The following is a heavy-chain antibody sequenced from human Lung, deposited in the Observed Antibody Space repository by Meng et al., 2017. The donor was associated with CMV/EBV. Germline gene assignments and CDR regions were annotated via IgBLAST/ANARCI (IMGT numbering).Heavy chain of an antibody. CDR3: LRRSGGSV. J-gene: IGHJ1*01. V-gene: IGHV4-4*02. Sequence: QGKLRESGPALVKPSETLSLTCAVSGDSITNHNWWAWVRQPPGKGLEWIGEIPHRGSSAYNPSLKSRVSMSIDKSKNQFSLKLTSVTAADTAVYHCLRRSGGSVWGQGTLVTVSS. D-gene: IGHD3-10*01. CDR2: IPHRGSS. CDR1: GDSITNHNW.